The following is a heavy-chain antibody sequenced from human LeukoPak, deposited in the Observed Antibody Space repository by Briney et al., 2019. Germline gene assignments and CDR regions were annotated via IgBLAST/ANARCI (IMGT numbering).Heavy chain of an antibody. D-gene: IGHD6-19*01. CDR3: ARGSFVAVAGNLDY. CDR1: GFTFSSYS. V-gene: IGHV3-48*04. J-gene: IGHJ4*02. Sequence: GGSLRLSCVASGFTFSSYSMNWVRQAPGKGLEWVSYITSSSSTIYYADSVKGRFTISRDNAKNSLYLQMNSLRAEDTAVYYCARGSFVAVAGNLDYWGQGTLVTVSS. CDR2: ITSSSSTI.